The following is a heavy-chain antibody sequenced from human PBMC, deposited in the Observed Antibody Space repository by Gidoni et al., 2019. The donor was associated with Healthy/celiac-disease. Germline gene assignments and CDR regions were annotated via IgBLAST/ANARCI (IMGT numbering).Heavy chain of an antibody. CDR2: IIPIFGTA. CDR3: ARVADVVPAAIVGSETEFDY. V-gene: IGHV1-69*01. J-gene: IGHJ4*02. D-gene: IGHD2-2*01. Sequence: QVQLVQSGAEVKTPGSSVKVSCQASGGTFSSYAISWVRQAPGQGLEWMGGIIPIFGTANYAQKFQGSVTITADESTSTAYMELSSLRSEDTAVYYCARVADVVPAAIVGSETEFDYWGQGTLVTVSS. CDR1: GGTFSSYA.